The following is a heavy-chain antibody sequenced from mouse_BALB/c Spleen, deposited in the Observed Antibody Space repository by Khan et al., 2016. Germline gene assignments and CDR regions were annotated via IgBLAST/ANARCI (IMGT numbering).Heavy chain of an antibody. CDR2: ISSGGGNT. CDR1: GFTFSSYT. V-gene: IGHV5-9*03. Sequence: EVELVESGGGLVKPGGSLKLSCAASGFTFSSYTMSWVRQTPEKRLEWVATISSGGGNTYYPDSVKGRFTISRDNAKNNLLLQMSSLRSKDPALYYYARTTYDNSWFAYWGQGTLVTVSA. J-gene: IGHJ3*01. CDR3: ARTTYDNSWFAY. D-gene: IGHD2-10*02.